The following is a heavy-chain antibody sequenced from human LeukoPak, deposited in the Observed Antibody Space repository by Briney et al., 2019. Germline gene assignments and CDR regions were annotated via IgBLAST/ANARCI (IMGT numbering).Heavy chain of an antibody. J-gene: IGHJ4*02. V-gene: IGHV4-34*01. CDR3: ARGKGVGGYYYDFDY. Sequence: ASETLSLTCAGYGGSFSGYYWSWIRQPPGKGLEWIGEINHSGSTNYNPSLKSRVTISVDTSKNQFSLKLSSVTAADTAVYYCARGKGVGGYYYDFDYWGQGTLVTVSS. CDR2: INHSGST. D-gene: IGHD3-22*01. CDR1: GGSFSGYY.